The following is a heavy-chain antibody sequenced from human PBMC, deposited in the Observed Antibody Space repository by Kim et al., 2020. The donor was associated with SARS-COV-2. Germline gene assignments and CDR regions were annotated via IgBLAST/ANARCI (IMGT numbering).Heavy chain of an antibody. CDR3: ASAYHPIVEVPSGFDP. D-gene: IGHD2-2*01. CDR1: GDSINSDGYS. CDR2: IYYTAIT. V-gene: IGHV4-30-2*01. J-gene: IGHJ5*02. Sequence: SETLSLTCAASGDSINSDGYSWSCIGQPPGKGLEWIGYIYYTAITYYNPYLKSPVSISVDTSKHYFSLRLSSVAATDTAVYSCASAYHPIVEVPSGFDP.